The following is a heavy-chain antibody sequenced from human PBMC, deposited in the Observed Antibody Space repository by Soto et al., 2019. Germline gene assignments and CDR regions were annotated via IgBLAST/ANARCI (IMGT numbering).Heavy chain of an antibody. CDR2: IKSKTDGGTT. Sequence: GGSLRLSCAASGFTFTNAWINWVRQAPGKGLEWVGRIKSKTDGGTTDYAEPVKGRFAISRDDSNNMVYLQMNSLKIDDTAFYYCTTDSYSSIIIVRFDYWGHGTLVTVSS. V-gene: IGHV3-15*07. CDR1: GFTFTNAW. J-gene: IGHJ4*01. CDR3: TTDSYSSIIIVRFDY. D-gene: IGHD2-2*01.